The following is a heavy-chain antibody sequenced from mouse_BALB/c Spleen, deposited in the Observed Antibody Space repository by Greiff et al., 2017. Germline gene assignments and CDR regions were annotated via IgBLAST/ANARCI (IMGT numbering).Heavy chain of an antibody. J-gene: IGHJ2*01. CDR1: GYSITSGYY. Sequence: EVKLQESGPGLVKPSQSLSLTCSVTGYSITSGYYWNWIRQFPGNKLEWMGYISYDGSNNYNPSLKNRISITRDTSKNQFFLKLNSVTTEDTATYYCAREAQLGCFDYWGQGTTLTVSS. D-gene: IGHD3-1*01. V-gene: IGHV3-6*02. CDR2: ISYDGSN. CDR3: AREAQLGCFDY.